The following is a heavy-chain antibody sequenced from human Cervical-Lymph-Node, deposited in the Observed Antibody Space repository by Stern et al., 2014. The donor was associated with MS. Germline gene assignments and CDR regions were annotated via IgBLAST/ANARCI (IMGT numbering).Heavy chain of an antibody. CDR3: ASERSPYVAAGSAPYDY. CDR2: IWYDGSNK. Sequence: QVQLVQSGGGVVQLGRSLRLSCAASGFTFSSYGMHWVRQAPGKGLEWVALIWYDGSNKYYADSVKGRFTISRDNSKNTLYLQMNSLRAEDTAVYYCASERSPYVAAGSAPYDYWGQGALVTVSS. D-gene: IGHD6-13*01. V-gene: IGHV3-33*01. CDR1: GFTFSSYG. J-gene: IGHJ4*02.